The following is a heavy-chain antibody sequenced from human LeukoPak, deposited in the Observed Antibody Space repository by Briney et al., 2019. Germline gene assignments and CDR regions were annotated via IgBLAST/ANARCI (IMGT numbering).Heavy chain of an antibody. V-gene: IGHV4-31*03. J-gene: IGHJ4*02. CDR1: GGSINSGGYY. Sequence: TPSETLSLTCTVSGGSINSGGYYWSWIRQLPGKGLEWIGYISPAGRTYYSPSLKGRAMISEDTSKNQFSLKLSSVTAADTAVYYCARQYSNGWHHFDYWGQGTLVTVSS. D-gene: IGHD6-19*01. CDR3: ARQYSNGWHHFDY. CDR2: ISPAGRT.